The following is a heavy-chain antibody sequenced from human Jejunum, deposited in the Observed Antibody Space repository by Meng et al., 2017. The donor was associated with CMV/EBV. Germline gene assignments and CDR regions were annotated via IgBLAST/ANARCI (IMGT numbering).Heavy chain of an antibody. CDR2: IEYDGSDK. J-gene: IGHJ4*02. CDR1: GFTFSIYG. Sequence: VQLVDAGGGVAQPGGSRRLSCAASGFTFSIYGMHWVRQAPGRGPEWVAFIEYDGSDKYYADSMKGRFTISRDNSKNTMYLQMTSLKAEDTALYYCAKDVDHWGQGTLVTVSS. CDR3: AKDVDH. V-gene: IGHV3-30*02.